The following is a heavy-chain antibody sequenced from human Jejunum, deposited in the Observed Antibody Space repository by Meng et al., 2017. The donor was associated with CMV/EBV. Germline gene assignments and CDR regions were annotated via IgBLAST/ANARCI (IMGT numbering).Heavy chain of an antibody. CDR1: CGSMINYY. D-gene: IGHD2-8*01. J-gene: IGHJ4*02. CDR2: VFHTGIT. Sequence: CSVSCGSMINYYWSWIRQSPGKGLEWLGHVFHTGITNYNPSLESRLTLSVDTSKNQASLNLTSVTAADTAAYFCARGRYCINGVCFDHWGQGALVTVSS. V-gene: IGHV4-59*01. CDR3: ARGRYCINGVCFDH.